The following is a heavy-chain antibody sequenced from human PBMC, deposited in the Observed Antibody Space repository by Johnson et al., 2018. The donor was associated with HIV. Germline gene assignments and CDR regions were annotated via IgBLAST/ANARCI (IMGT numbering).Heavy chain of an antibody. V-gene: IGHV3-30*03. CDR2: ISYDGSNT. J-gene: IGHJ3*02. D-gene: IGHD2/OR15-2a*01. CDR3: VFFYASFDI. Sequence: QVQLVESGGGVVQPGRSLRLSCAASGFTLSNYGIHWVRQAPGQGLEWVALISYDGSNTYYADSVRGRFTLSRDNSKNTVYLQMNSLRPEDTAVYYCVFFYASFDIWGQGTMVTVSS. CDR1: GFTLSNYG.